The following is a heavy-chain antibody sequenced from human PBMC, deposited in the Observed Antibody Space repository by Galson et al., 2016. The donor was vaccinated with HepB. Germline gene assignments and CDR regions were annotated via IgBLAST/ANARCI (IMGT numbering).Heavy chain of an antibody. J-gene: IGHJ4*02. CDR3: AKLDCGRDCPRDD. Sequence: SLRLSCAASGFTFSSYAMHWVRQAPGKGLEWVAVISYDGSYESYAGAVKGRFTISRDNFKNTLYLHLNSLRVEDTAVYYCAKLDCGRDCPRDDWGQGTQVTVS. CDR1: GFTFSSYA. CDR2: ISYDGSYE. V-gene: IGHV3-30*04. D-gene: IGHD2-21*02.